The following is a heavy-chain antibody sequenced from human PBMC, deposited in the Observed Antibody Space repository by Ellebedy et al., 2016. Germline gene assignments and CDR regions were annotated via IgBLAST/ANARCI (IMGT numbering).Heavy chain of an antibody. CDR1: GFSVSSND. Sequence: GESLKISXAASGFSVSSNDMSWVRQAPGKGLELVSLIYGGGTSYYADSVEGRFTISRDNSKKRLYLQMSGLGADDTAVYYCVTRHNAAFDIWGQGTTVTVS. V-gene: IGHV3-53*01. CDR2: IYGGGTS. CDR3: VTRHNAAFDI. D-gene: IGHD1-1*01. J-gene: IGHJ3*02.